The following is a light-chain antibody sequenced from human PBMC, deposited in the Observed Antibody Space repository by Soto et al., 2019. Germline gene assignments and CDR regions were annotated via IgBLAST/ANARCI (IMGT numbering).Light chain of an antibody. Sequence: DVQMTQSPSTLSASVGDRVTITCRASQSIGLWLAWYQEKPGKAPTPLVYEASSLQTGVSSRFSGSGSGTEFTLTISNLKPDDFATYSCHQYSVFPWTFGQGTKVEIK. V-gene: IGKV1-5*01. J-gene: IGKJ1*01. CDR2: EAS. CDR3: HQYSVFPWT. CDR1: QSIGLW.